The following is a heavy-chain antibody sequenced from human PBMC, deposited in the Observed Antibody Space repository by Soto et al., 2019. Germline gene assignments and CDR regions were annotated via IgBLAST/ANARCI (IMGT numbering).Heavy chain of an antibody. D-gene: IGHD2-2*01. CDR3: ARGWGAPKRYCSSTSCWRNWFDP. CDR1: GYTFXSYD. Sequence: GASVKVSCKASGYTFXSYDINWVRQATGQGLEWMGWMNPNSGNTGYAQKFQGRVTMTRNTSISTAYMELSSLRSEDTAVYYCARGWGAPKRYCSSTSCWRNWFDPWGQGTLVTVS. V-gene: IGHV1-8*01. J-gene: IGHJ5*02. CDR2: MNPNSGNT.